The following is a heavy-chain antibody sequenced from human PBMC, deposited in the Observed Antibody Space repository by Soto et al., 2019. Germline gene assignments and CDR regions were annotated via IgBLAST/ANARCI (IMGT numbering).Heavy chain of an antibody. CDR3: VREAIIGSVGH. V-gene: IGHV3-48*02. D-gene: IGHD2-2*03. CDR1: GFTLRSHN. J-gene: IGHJ4*02. Sequence: GSLRLSCTASGFTLRSHNMNWVRQAPGKGLEWIAYISTNGNVKHYADSVTGRVTISRDNAKSSLFLQMDSLKDEDTAFYFCVREAIIGSVGHWGQGSLVTVSS. CDR2: ISTNGNVK.